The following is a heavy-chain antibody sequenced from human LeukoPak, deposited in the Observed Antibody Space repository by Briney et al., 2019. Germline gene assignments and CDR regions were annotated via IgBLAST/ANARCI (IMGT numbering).Heavy chain of an antibody. CDR1: GYSISSGYY. CDR2: IYPSGTT. V-gene: IGHV4-38-2*02. J-gene: IGHJ3*02. CDR3: ARDYYYDSSGYYGVDAFDI. Sequence: SETLSLTCTVSGYSISSGYYWGWIRQPPGKGLEWIGNIYPSGTTYYNPSLKTRVTISVDTSKNQFSLKPSSVTAADTAVYYCARDYYYDSSGYYGVDAFDIWGQGTMVTVSS. D-gene: IGHD3-22*01.